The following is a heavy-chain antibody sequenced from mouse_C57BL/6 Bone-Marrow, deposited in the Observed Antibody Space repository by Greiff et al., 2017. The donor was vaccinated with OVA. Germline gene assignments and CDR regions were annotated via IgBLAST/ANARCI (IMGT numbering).Heavy chain of an antibody. CDR2: IDPENGDT. CDR3: TTVFFDY. V-gene: IGHV14-4*01. J-gene: IGHJ2*01. Sequence: EVMLVESGAELVRPGASVKLSCTASGFNIKDDYMHWVKQRPEQGLEWIGWIDPENGDTEYASKFQGKATITADTSSNTAYLQLSSLTSEDTAVYYCTTVFFDYWGQGTTLTVSS. CDR1: GFNIKDDY.